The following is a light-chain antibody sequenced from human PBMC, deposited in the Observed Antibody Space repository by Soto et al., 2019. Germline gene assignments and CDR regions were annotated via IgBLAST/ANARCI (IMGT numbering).Light chain of an antibody. J-gene: IGKJ5*01. CDR3: QQRSNWPIT. V-gene: IGKV3-11*01. Sequence: EIVMTQSPATLSLSPGERATRSCRASQSVSSFFAWYPQKPGQAPRLLIYDASNRATGIPARFSGSGSGTDFTLTISSLEQEDGAVYCCQQRSNWPITFGQGTRLEIK. CDR1: QSVSSF. CDR2: DAS.